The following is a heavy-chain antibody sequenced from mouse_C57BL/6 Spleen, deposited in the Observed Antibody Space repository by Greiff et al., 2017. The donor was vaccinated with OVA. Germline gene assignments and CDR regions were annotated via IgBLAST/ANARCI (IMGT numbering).Heavy chain of an antibody. CDR2: INYAGSST. V-gene: IGHV5-16*01. D-gene: IGHD2-1*01. CDR1: GFTFSDYY. CDR3: AREGGNYGYFDY. Sequence: DVQLVESEGGLVQPGSSMKLSCTASGFTFSDYYMAWVRQVPGKGLEWVANINYAGSSTYYLDSLKSRSTFTGDNAKNILYLQMSSLKSEDTATYYCAREGGNYGYFDYWGQGTTLTVSS. J-gene: IGHJ2*01.